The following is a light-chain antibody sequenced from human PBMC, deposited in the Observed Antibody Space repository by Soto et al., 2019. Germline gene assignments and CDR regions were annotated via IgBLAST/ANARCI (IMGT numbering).Light chain of an antibody. CDR3: QQYDRWPVT. J-gene: IGKJ4*01. CDR2: DAS. Sequence: EVVMTRSPPTLYVSPGERVTFSCRASQSVTTNLAWYQHKPGQSPRLLISDASTGASGIPPRFSGSGSGTEFTLTIDRLQSADFAVYYCQQYDRWPVTFGGGTKV. CDR1: QSVTTN. V-gene: IGKV3-15*01.